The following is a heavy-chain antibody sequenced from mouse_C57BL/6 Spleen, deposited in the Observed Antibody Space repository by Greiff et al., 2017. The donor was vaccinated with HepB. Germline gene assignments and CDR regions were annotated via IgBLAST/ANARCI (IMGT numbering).Heavy chain of an antibody. D-gene: IGHD2-3*01. CDR3: ARVGGYSWYFDV. Sequence: EVQLVESGPGMVKPSQSLSLTCTVTGYSITSGYDWHWIRHFPGNKLEWMGYISYSGSTNYNPSLKSRISITHDTSKNHFFLKLNSVTTEDTATYYCARVGGYSWYFDVWGTGTTVTVSS. CDR2: ISYSGST. V-gene: IGHV3-1*01. J-gene: IGHJ1*03. CDR1: GYSITSGYD.